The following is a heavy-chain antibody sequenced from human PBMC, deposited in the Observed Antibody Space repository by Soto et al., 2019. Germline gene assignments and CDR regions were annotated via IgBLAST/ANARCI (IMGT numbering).Heavy chain of an antibody. J-gene: IGHJ6*02. Sequence: GSLRLSCAASGFTFSSCAMHWVRQAPGKGLVWVSRINSDGSSTSYADSVKGRFTISRDNAKNTLYLQMNSLRAEDTAVYYCARDCSSSWGYGMDVWGQGTTVTVSS. V-gene: IGHV3-74*01. CDR1: GFTFSSCA. CDR3: ARDCSSSWGYGMDV. CDR2: INSDGSST. D-gene: IGHD6-13*01.